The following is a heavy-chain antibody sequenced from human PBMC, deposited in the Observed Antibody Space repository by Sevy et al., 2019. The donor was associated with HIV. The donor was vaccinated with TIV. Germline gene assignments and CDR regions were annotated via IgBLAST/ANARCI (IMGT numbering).Heavy chain of an antibody. CDR3: TRHLEYSSSFYYYYGMDV. CDR1: GFTFSGSA. V-gene: IGHV3-73*01. Sequence: GGSLRLSCAASGFTFSGSAMHWVRQASGKGLEWVGRIRSKANSYATAYAASVKGRVTISRDDSKNTAYLQMNSLKTEDTAVYYCTRHLEYSSSFYYYYGMDVWGQGTTVTVSS. J-gene: IGHJ6*02. CDR2: IRSKANSYAT. D-gene: IGHD6-6*01.